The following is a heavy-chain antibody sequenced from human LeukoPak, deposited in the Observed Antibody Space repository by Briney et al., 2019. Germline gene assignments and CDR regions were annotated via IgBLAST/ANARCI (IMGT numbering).Heavy chain of an antibody. D-gene: IGHD3-9*01. J-gene: IGHJ6*03. Sequence: SVKVSCKASGGTFSSYAISWVRQAPGQGLEWMGGIIPIFGTANYAQKFQGRDTITTDESTSTAYMELSSLRSEDTAVYYCAREHYDILTGYYNRNDYYYMDVWGKGTTVTVSS. CDR1: GGTFSSYA. CDR2: IIPIFGTA. CDR3: AREHYDILTGYYNRNDYYYMDV. V-gene: IGHV1-69*05.